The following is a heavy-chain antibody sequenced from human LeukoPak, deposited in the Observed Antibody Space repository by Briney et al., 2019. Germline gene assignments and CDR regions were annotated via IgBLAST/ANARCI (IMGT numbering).Heavy chain of an antibody. CDR3: AKDMAVAATRGYYYYYGMDV. J-gene: IGHJ6*02. V-gene: IGHV3-9*01. CDR2: ISWNSGSI. Sequence: GRSLRLSCAASGFTFDDYAMHWVRQAPGKGLEWASGISWNSGSIGYADSVKGRFTISRDNAKNSLYLQMNSLRAEDTALYYCAKDMAVAATRGYYYYYGMDVWGQGTTVTVSS. D-gene: IGHD2-15*01. CDR1: GFTFDDYA.